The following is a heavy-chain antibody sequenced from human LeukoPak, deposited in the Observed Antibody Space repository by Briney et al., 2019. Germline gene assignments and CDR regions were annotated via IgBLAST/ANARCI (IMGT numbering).Heavy chain of an antibody. CDR2: ISYDGSSK. CDR3: ASGYSSGWPFDY. Sequence: GGSLRLSCAASGFTFSNYAILWIRQAPGKGLEWVAVISYDGSSKNFADSVKGRFTISRDNSKNTLYLQMNSLRAEDTAVYYCASGYSSGWPFDYWGQGTLVTVSS. CDR1: GFTFSNYA. J-gene: IGHJ4*02. V-gene: IGHV3-30*14. D-gene: IGHD6-19*01.